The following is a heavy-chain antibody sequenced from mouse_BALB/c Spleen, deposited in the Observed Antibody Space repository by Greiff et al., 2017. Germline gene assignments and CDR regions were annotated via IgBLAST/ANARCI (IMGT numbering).Heavy chain of an antibody. CDR1: GFTFSDYY. Sequence: EVQGVESGGGLVKPGGSLKLSCAASGFTFSDYYMYWVRQTPEKRLEWVATISDGGSYTYYPDSVKGRFTISRDNAKNNLYLQMSSLKSEDTAMYYCARDDWDEGYAMDYWGQGTSVTVSS. V-gene: IGHV5-4*02. CDR2: ISDGGSYT. CDR3: ARDDWDEGYAMDY. J-gene: IGHJ4*01. D-gene: IGHD4-1*01.